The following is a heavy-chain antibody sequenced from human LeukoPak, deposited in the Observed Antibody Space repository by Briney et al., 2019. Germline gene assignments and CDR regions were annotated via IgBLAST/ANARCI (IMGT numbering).Heavy chain of an antibody. J-gene: IGHJ3*01. CDR2: INPRGGST. CDR3: ARAQTGRYSGSYSSLPDS. CDR1: GYTFTSYY. V-gene: IGHV1-46*01. Sequence: ASVKVSCKASGYTFTSYYMHWVRQAPGQGLEWMGIINPRGGSTSYAQKFQGRVTMTRDTSTSTVYMELSSLRSEDTAVYYCARAQTGRYSGSYSSLPDSWGQGTMVTVSS. D-gene: IGHD1-26*01.